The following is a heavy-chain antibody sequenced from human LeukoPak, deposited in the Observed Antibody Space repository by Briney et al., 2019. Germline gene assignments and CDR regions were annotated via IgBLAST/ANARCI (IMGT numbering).Heavy chain of an antibody. Sequence: SVKVSCKASGGTFSSYAISWVRQAPGQGLESMGGIIPIFGTANYAQKFQGRVTITADESTSTAYMELSSLRSEDTAVYYCARDPEAQYYDFWSGYFDYWDQGTLVTVSS. CDR1: GGTFSSYA. D-gene: IGHD3-3*01. J-gene: IGHJ4*02. CDR2: IIPIFGTA. V-gene: IGHV1-69*13. CDR3: ARDPEAQYYDFWSGYFDY.